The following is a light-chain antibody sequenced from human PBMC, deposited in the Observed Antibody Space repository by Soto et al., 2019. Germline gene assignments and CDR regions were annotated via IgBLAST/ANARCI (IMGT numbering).Light chain of an antibody. Sequence: LTQPASVSGSPGQSITISCTGTGSDVGGYDYVSWYQHHPGKAPKLMIYAVSNRPSGVSNRFSGSKSGNTASLTISGLQADDESDYYCASYTSTSTYVFGTGTKVTVL. CDR2: AVS. J-gene: IGLJ1*01. CDR1: GSDVGGYDY. V-gene: IGLV2-14*01. CDR3: ASYTSTSTYV.